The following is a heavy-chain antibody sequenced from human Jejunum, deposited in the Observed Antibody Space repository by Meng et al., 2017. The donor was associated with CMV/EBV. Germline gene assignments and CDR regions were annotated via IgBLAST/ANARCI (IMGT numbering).Heavy chain of an antibody. Sequence: SVASVSLPNYHWSGIRQPPGKGLEWIGFVEDSGSTRYTPSLESRVTISVDTSKNQFSLRVRSVTAEDTAIYYCARGGWGNWNFEHWGQGTLVTVSS. D-gene: IGHD2-15*01. V-gene: IGHV4-61*01. CDR3: ARGGWGNWNFEH. CDR1: VASVSLPNYH. J-gene: IGHJ4*02. CDR2: VEDSGST.